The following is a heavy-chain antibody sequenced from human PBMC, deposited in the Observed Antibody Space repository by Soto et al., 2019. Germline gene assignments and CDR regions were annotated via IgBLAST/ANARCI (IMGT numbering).Heavy chain of an antibody. Sequence: QVQLVESGGGVVQPGRSLRLSCAASGFTFSSYGMHWVRQAPGKGLEWVAVISYDGSNKYYADSVKGRFTISRDNSKNTLYLQMNSLRAEDTAVYYCAKPTTVTKNWFDPWGQGTLVTVSS. V-gene: IGHV3-30*18. D-gene: IGHD4-4*01. CDR1: GFTFSSYG. J-gene: IGHJ5*02. CDR3: AKPTTVTKNWFDP. CDR2: ISYDGSNK.